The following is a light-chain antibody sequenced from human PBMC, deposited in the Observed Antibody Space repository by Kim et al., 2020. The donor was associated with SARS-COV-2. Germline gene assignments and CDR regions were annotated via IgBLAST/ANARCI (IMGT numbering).Light chain of an antibody. CDR3: QQSYNWPPLT. V-gene: IGKV3-15*01. J-gene: IGKJ1*01. CDR2: DAT. Sequence: FQVERAPLSCRASQNIKNKLVWYQQKPGQAPRLLIYDATTRATGIPARFIGSGSETDFTLTISSLQSEDFAVYFCQQSYNWPPLTFGQGTKVDIK. CDR1: QNIKNK.